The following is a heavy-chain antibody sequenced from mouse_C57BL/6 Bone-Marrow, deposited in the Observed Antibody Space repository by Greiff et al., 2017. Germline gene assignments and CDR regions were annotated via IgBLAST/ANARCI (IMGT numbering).Heavy chain of an antibody. CDR3: ARWDGNYVGDY. J-gene: IGHJ2*01. V-gene: IGHV1-55*01. CDR2: IYPGSGST. Sequence: QVQLQQPGAELVKPGASVNMSCKASGYTFTSYWITWVKQRPGQGLEWIGDIYPGSGSTNYNEKFKSKATLTVDTSSSTAYMQLSSLTSEDAAVYYGARWDGNYVGDYWGQGTTLTVSS. CDR1: GYTFTSYW. D-gene: IGHD2-1*01.